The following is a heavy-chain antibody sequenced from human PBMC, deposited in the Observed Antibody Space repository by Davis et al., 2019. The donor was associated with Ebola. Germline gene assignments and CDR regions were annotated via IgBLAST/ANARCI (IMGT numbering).Heavy chain of an antibody. CDR3: ARINYDILTGYLYYMDV. J-gene: IGHJ6*03. CDR1: GYSITSSSGYY. CDR2: IYHSGYT. V-gene: IGHV4-38-2*02. D-gene: IGHD3-9*01. Sequence: PSETLSLTCTVSGYSITSSSGYYWGWIRQSPGKGLEWIGNIYHSGYTYYNPSLRSRVTISVDTSNNHFSLQLNSVTAADTAVYYCARINYDILTGYLYYMDVWGKGTTVTVSS.